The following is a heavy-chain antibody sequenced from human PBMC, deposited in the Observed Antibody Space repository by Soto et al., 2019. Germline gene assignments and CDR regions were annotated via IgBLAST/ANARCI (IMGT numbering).Heavy chain of an antibody. CDR2: ISSSSSYI. CDR3: ARDSMMAVPAARQFDY. D-gene: IGHD2-2*01. CDR1: GFTFSSYS. J-gene: IGHJ4*02. V-gene: IGHV3-21*01. Sequence: PGGSLRLSCAASGFTFSSYSMNWVRQAPGKGLEWVSSISSSSSYIYYADSVKGRFTISRDNAKNSLYPQMNSLRAEDTAVYYCARDSMMAVPAARQFDYWGQGTLVTVSS.